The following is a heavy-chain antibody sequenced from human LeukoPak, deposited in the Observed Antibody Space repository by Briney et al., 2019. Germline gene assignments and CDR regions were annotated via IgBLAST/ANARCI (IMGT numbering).Heavy chain of an antibody. CDR1: GGSINSGSYY. D-gene: IGHD3-22*01. V-gene: IGHV4-61*02. CDR3: ARDRTTDDYYNSSGSDAFDI. Sequence: PSETLSLTCTVSGGSINSGSYYWSWIRQPAGKGLEWIGRIYTSASTNYNPSLKSQVTISLDTSKNQFSLKLSSVTAADTAVYYCARDRTTDDYYNSSGSDAFDIWGQGTMVTVSS. CDR2: IYTSAST. J-gene: IGHJ3*02.